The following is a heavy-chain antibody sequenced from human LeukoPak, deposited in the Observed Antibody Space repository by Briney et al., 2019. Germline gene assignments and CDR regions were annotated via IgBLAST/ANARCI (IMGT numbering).Heavy chain of an antibody. Sequence: GGSLRLSRAASGFTFSSYSMNWVRQAPGKGLEWVSAISGSGGSTYYADSVKGRFTISRDNSKNTLYLQMNSLRAEDTAVYYCAKDFNTYYYDSSGYYQDYWGQGTLVTVSS. D-gene: IGHD3-22*01. CDR3: AKDFNTYYYDSSGYYQDY. CDR1: GFTFSSYS. CDR2: ISGSGGST. V-gene: IGHV3-23*01. J-gene: IGHJ4*02.